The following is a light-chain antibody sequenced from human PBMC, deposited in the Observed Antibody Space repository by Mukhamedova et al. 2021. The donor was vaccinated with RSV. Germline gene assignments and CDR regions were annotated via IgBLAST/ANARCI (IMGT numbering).Light chain of an antibody. Sequence: WYQRRVHGKAPKLLIHEASTLKSGVPSRFSGSGSGTEFSLTISSLQPDDFATYYCQQYQSLGTFGQGTKVEIK. CDR3: QQYQSLGT. V-gene: IGKV1-5*03. J-gene: IGKJ1*01. CDR2: EAS.